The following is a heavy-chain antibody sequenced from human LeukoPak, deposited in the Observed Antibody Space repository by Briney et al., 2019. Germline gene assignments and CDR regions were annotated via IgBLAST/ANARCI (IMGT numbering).Heavy chain of an antibody. J-gene: IGHJ5*02. CDR1: GGSFSGYY. Sequence: SETLSLTCAVYGGSFSGYYWSWIRQPPGKGLEWIGEINHSGSTNYNPSLESRVTISVDTSKNQFSLKLSSVTAADTAVYYCARPKGRYGFNWFDPWGQGTLVTVSS. CDR3: ARPKGRYGFNWFDP. D-gene: IGHD1-26*01. CDR2: INHSGST. V-gene: IGHV4-34*01.